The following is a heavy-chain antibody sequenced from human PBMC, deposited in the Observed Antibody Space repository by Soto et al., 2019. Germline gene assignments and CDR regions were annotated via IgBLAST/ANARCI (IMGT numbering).Heavy chain of an antibody. CDR2: MNPNSGNT. V-gene: IGHV1-8*01. D-gene: IGHD3-22*01. Sequence: GASVKFSCKASGYTFTSYDINWVRQATGQGLEWMGWMNPNSGNTGYAQKFQGRVTMTRNTSISTAYMELSSLRSEDTAVYYCSMIVVAKGGYYFDYWGQGTLVTVSA. CDR1: GYTFTSYD. J-gene: IGHJ4*02. CDR3: SMIVVAKGGYYFDY.